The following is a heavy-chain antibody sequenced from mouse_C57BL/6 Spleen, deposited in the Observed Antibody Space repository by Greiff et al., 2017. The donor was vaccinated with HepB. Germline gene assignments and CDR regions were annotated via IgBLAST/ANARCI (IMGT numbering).Heavy chain of an antibody. CDR3: ARGDYSRGFDY. Sequence: VKLQESGPGLVQPSQSLSITCTVSGFSLTSYGVHWVRQSPGKGLEWLGVIWSGGSTDYNAAFISRLSISKDNSKSQVFFKMNSLQADDTAIYYCARGDYSRGFDYWGQGTTLTVSS. D-gene: IGHD1-1*01. J-gene: IGHJ2*01. CDR2: IWSGGST. CDR1: GFSLTSYG. V-gene: IGHV2-2*01.